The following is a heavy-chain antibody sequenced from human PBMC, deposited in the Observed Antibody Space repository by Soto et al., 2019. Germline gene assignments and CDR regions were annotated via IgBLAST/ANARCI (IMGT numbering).Heavy chain of an antibody. CDR2: ISSSSSYI. CDR3: ARDPRKDYYYYYGMDV. V-gene: IGHV3-21*01. Sequence: ESGGGLVKPGGSLRLSCAASGFTFSSYSMNWVRQAPGKGLEWVSSISSSSSYIYYADSVKGRFTISRDNAKNSLYLQMNSLRAEDTAVYYCARDPRKDYYYYYGMDVWGQGTTVTVSS. CDR1: GFTFSSYS. J-gene: IGHJ6*02.